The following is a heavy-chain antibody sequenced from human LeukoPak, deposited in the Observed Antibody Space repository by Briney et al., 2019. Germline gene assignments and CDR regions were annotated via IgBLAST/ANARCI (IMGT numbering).Heavy chain of an antibody. D-gene: IGHD1-1*01. CDR3: AFGQATGSDY. Sequence: GGSLRLSCAASGFTFDDYAMHWVRQAPGKGLEWVSGISWNSGFIVYADSVRGRFTISRDNAKNSLYLQMNSLRPEDTALYFCAFGQATGSDYWGQGTLVTVSS. CDR1: GFTFDDYA. CDR2: ISWNSGFI. J-gene: IGHJ4*02. V-gene: IGHV3-9*01.